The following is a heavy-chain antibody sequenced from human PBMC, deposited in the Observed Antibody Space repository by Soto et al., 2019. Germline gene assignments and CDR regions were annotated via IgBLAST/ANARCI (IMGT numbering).Heavy chain of an antibody. D-gene: IGHD3-10*01. J-gene: IGHJ6*02. Sequence: PSETLSLTWAVYGGSFSGYYWSWIRQPPGKGLEWIGEINHSGSTNYNPSLKRRVTISVDTSKNQFSLKLSSVTAADTAVYYCERVSYYGSGFSLSYYYYYGMDVWGQGTTVTVS. V-gene: IGHV4-34*01. CDR2: INHSGST. CDR1: GGSFSGYY. CDR3: ERVSYYGSGFSLSYYYYYGMDV.